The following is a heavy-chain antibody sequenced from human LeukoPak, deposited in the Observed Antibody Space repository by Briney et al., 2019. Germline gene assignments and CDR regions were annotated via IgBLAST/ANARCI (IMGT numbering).Heavy chain of an antibody. D-gene: IGHD1-26*01. J-gene: IGHJ6*03. CDR1: GDSISSYY. Sequence: SETLSLTCNVSGDSISSYYWGWIRQPPGKGLEWIAYVSSSGTTNDNPSLKSRVTISVDTSKNQLSLKLTSVTAADTAVYYCASHVGGSYSNYYYMDVWGKGTMVTVSS. CDR2: VSSSGTT. CDR3: ASHVGGSYSNYYYMDV. V-gene: IGHV4-59*08.